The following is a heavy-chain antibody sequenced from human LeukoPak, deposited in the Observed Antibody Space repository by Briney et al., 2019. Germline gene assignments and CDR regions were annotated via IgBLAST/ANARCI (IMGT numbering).Heavy chain of an antibody. CDR1: GFTFSSYG. J-gene: IGHJ6*02. CDR3: ARDQGAQDIVVVPAAAPDYYYYGMDV. V-gene: IGHV3-33*01. D-gene: IGHD2-2*01. CDR2: IWYDGSNK. Sequence: GGSLRLSCAASGFTFSSYGMHWVRQAPGKGLEWAAVIWYDGSNKYYADSVKGRFTISRDNSKNTLYLQMNSLRAEDTAVYYCARDQGAQDIVVVPAAAPDYYYYGMDVWGQGTTVTVSS.